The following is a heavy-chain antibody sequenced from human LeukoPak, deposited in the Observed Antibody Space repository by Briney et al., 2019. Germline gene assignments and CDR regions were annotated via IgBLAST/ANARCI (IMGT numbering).Heavy chain of an antibody. Sequence: PGGSLRLSCAASGFTFSSYEMNWVRQAPGKGLEWVSYISSSGSTIYYADSVKGRFTISRDNAKNSLYLQMNSLRAEDTAVYYCARIWHRVTWAFDIWGQGTMVTVSS. D-gene: IGHD2-21*02. CDR1: GFTFSSYE. V-gene: IGHV3-48*03. CDR2: ISSSGSTI. J-gene: IGHJ3*02. CDR3: ARIWHRVTWAFDI.